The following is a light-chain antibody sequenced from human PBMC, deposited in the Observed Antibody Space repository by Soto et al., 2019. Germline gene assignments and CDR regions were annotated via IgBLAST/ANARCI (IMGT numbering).Light chain of an antibody. CDR2: STS. V-gene: IGLV7-43*01. CDR3: RLYYGGAVV. Sequence: QAVVTQEPSLPVSPGGTVTLTCASSTGAVTSGYYPNWFQQKPGQAPRALSYSTSNKHSWTASRFSGALLGGKAALKLSGVQPEDEAEYYCRLYYGGAVVLGGGTKVTVL. CDR1: TGAVTSGYY. J-gene: IGLJ2*01.